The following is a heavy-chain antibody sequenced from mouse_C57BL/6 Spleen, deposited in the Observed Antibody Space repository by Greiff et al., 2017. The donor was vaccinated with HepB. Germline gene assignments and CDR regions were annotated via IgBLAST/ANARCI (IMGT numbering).Heavy chain of an antibody. CDR3: TRSRRVYSKEDY. CDR2: IDPETGGT. Sequence: QVQLQQSGAELVRPGASVTLSCKASGYTFTDYEMHWVKQTPVHGLEWIGAIDPETGGTAYNQKFKGKAILTADKSSSTAYMELRSLTSEDSAVYYCTRSRRVYSKEDYWGQGTTLTVSS. V-gene: IGHV1-15*01. CDR1: GYTFTDYE. J-gene: IGHJ2*01. D-gene: IGHD2-5*01.